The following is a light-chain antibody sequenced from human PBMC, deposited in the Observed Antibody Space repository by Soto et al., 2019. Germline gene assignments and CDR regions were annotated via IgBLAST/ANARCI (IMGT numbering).Light chain of an antibody. CDR3: LQFNTFPWT. J-gene: IGKJ1*01. Sequence: DIQMTQSPSSLSASVGDRVTITCRASQSISSWLAWYQQKPGKAPKLLIYDASVLASGVPSRFSGSGSGTEFTLTISSLQPDDFATYYCLQFNTFPWTFGQGTKVDIK. CDR1: QSISSW. V-gene: IGKV1-5*01. CDR2: DAS.